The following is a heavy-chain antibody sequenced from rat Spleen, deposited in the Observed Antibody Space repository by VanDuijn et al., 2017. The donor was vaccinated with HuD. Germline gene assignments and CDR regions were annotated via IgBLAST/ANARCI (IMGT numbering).Heavy chain of an antibody. Sequence: EVQLVESGGGLVQPGRSLKLSCEASGFTFNRYWMYWVRQAPGKGLEWVSSIDTDGSRTYYPDSVRGRFTISRDNAENTAYLQMNSRWSEDTATYYCAKDSVGVYAFDYWGQGVMVAVSS. CDR2: IDTDGSRT. J-gene: IGHJ2*01. V-gene: IGHV5-58*01. CDR1: GFTFNRYW. D-gene: IGHD1-11*01. CDR3: AKDSVGVYAFDY.